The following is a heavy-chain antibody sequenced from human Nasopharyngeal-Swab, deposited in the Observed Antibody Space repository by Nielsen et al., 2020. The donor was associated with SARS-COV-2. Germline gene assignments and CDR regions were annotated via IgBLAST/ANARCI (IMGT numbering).Heavy chain of an antibody. CDR1: GYTFTSYG. CDR3: ARDLYCSSTSCYMFGMDV. J-gene: IGHJ6*02. V-gene: IGHV1-18*01. Sequence: ASVKVSCKASGYTFTSYGISWVRQAPGQGLEWMGWISAYNGNTNYAQKLQGRVTMTTDTSTSTAYMELSSLRSEDTAVYYCARDLYCSSTSCYMFGMDVWGQGTTVTVSS. D-gene: IGHD2-2*02. CDR2: ISAYNGNT.